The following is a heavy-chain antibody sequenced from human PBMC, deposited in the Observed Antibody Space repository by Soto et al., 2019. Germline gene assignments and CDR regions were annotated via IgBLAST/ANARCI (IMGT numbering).Heavy chain of an antibody. CDR2: INPSGGST. V-gene: IGHV1-46*03. CDR3: ARVGRLRMDYYYYGMDV. D-gene: IGHD2-15*01. J-gene: IGHJ6*02. CDR1: GYTTSYY. Sequence: ASVKVSCKASGYTTSYYMHWVRQAPGQGLEWMGIINPSGGSTSYAQKFQGRVTMTRDTSTSTVYMELSSLRSEDTAVYYCARVGRLRMDYYYYGMDVWGQ.